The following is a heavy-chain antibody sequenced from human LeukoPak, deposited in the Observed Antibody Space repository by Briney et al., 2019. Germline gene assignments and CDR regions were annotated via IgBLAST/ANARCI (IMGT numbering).Heavy chain of an antibody. CDR1: GFTFSSYA. Sequence: QPGASLRLSCAASGFTFSSYAMSWVRQAPGKGLEWVSAISGSGGSTYYADSVKGRFTISRDNSKNTLYLQMNSLRAEDTAVYYCARDLSPWAAAGIGLGYWGQGTLVTVSS. D-gene: IGHD6-13*01. CDR2: ISGSGGST. CDR3: ARDLSPWAAAGIGLGY. V-gene: IGHV3-23*01. J-gene: IGHJ4*02.